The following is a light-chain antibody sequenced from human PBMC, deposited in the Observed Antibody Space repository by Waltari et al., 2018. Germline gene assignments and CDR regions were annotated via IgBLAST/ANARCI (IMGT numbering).Light chain of an antibody. Sequence: QSVLTQPPSVSGAPGPRVTISCTGRRSNIGADYAVPWYPQLPGTAPKLLIYVNNNRPSGVPDRFSGSKSGTSASLAITGLQAEDEADYFCQSYDSSLSDSYVFGTGTKVTVL. CDR2: VNN. J-gene: IGLJ1*01. V-gene: IGLV1-40*01. CDR1: RSNIGADYA. CDR3: QSYDSSLSDSYV.